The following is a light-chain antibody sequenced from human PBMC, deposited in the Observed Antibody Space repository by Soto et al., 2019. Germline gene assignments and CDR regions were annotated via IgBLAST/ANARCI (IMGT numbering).Light chain of an antibody. Sequence: QLVLTQPPSASGTPGQRVTISCSGSSSNIGDNYVYWYQQLTGTAPKLLIYRNYQRPSGVPDRFSGSKSGTSASLAISGLRSEDEADYYCAAWDDSLSGWVFGGGTKVTVL. CDR1: SSNIGDNY. CDR2: RNY. CDR3: AAWDDSLSGWV. V-gene: IGLV1-47*01. J-gene: IGLJ3*02.